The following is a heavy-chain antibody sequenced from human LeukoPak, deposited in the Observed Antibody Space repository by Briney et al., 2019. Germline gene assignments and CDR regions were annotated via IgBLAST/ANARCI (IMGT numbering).Heavy chain of an antibody. V-gene: IGHV1-2*02. J-gene: IGHJ4*02. Sequence: ASVKVSCKASGYTFTGYYMHWVRQAPGQGLEWMGWINPNSGGTNYAQKFQGRVTMTRDTSISTAYMELSRLRSDDTAVYYCARGPKYSSGWYPLRYWGQGTLVTVSS. CDR3: ARGPKYSSGWYPLRY. CDR1: GYTFTGYY. CDR2: INPNSGGT. D-gene: IGHD6-19*01.